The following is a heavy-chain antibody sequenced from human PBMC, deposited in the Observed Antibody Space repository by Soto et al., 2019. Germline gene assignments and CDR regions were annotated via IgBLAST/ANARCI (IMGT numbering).Heavy chain of an antibody. Sequence: SETLSLTCTVSGGSISSSSYYWGWIRQPPGKGLEWIGSIYYSGSTYYNPSLKSRVTISVDTSKNQFSLKLSSVTAADTAVYYCAIGYCSGGSCERKVDYWGQGTLVTVSS. D-gene: IGHD2-15*01. J-gene: IGHJ4*02. CDR2: IYYSGST. CDR1: GGSISSSSYY. V-gene: IGHV4-39*01. CDR3: AIGYCSGGSCERKVDY.